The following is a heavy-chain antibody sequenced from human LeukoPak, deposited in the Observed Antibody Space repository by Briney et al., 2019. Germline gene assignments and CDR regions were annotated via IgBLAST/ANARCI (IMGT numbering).Heavy chain of an antibody. CDR2: ISAYNGNT. V-gene: IGHV1-18*04. Sequence: GASVKVSCKASGYIFTCYYMHWVRQAPGQGLEWMGWISAYNGNTNYAQKLQGRVTMTTDTSTSTAYMELRSLRSDDTAVYYCARDKGPGPTNWFDPWGQGTLVTVSS. CDR1: GYIFTCYY. J-gene: IGHJ5*02. CDR3: ARDKGPGPTNWFDP.